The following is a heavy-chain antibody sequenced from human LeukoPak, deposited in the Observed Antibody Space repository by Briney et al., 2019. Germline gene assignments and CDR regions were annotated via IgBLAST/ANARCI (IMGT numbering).Heavy chain of an antibody. Sequence: GASVKVSCKASGYTFTSYFMHWVRQAPRQGLEWMGRINPNSGGTNYAQKFQGRVTMTRDTSISTAYMELSRLRSDDTAVYYCARAVFGVVRNYNWFDPWGQGTLVTVSS. CDR1: GYTFTSYF. J-gene: IGHJ5*02. CDR3: ARAVFGVVRNYNWFDP. D-gene: IGHD3-3*01. CDR2: INPNSGGT. V-gene: IGHV1-2*06.